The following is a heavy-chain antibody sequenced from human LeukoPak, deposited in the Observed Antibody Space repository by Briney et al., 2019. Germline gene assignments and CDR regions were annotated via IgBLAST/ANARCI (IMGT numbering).Heavy chain of an antibody. CDR2: ISRGGGST. D-gene: IGHD1-26*01. CDR3: ARGGSYVHY. CDR1: GFTFSNSA. Sequence: GGSLRLSCAASGFTFSNSAMCWVRQAPGKGLEWVSGISRGGGSTYYADSVKGRFTISRDNAKNSLYLQMNSLRADDTAVYYCARGGSYVHYWGQGTLVTVSS. J-gene: IGHJ4*02. V-gene: IGHV3-23*01.